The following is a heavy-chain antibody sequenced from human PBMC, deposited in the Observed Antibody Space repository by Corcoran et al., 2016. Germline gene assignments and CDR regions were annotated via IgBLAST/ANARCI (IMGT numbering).Heavy chain of an antibody. D-gene: IGHD6-13*01. J-gene: IGHJ2*01. V-gene: IGHV4-34*01. CDR2: INHSGST. Sequence: QVQLQQWGAGLLTPSETLSLTCAVYGGYFSGYYWSWIRQPPGKGLEWIGEINHSGSTNYNPSLKSRVTISVDTSKNQFSLKLSSVTAADTAVYYCARGRTVGGIAAAGKSWYFDLWGRGTLVTVSS. CDR3: ARGRTVGGIAAAGKSWYFDL. CDR1: GGYFSGYY.